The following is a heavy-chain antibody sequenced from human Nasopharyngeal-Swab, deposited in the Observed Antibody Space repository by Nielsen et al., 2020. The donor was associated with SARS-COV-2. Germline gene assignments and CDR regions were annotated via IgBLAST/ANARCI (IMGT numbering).Heavy chain of an antibody. CDR1: GYSTSSGYY. V-gene: IGHV4-38-2*01. CDR3: ARHGESVVVVEGFEY. CDR2: VYHTGTT. Sequence: SETWSPPCGASGYSTSSGYYCGWTRHHPGKGLEWIGSVYHTGTTYYNPSLKSRVSISVDTSKNQFSLKLSSVSAADTAVYYCARHGESVVVVEGFEYWGQGTLVTVSS. D-gene: IGHD2-21*01. J-gene: IGHJ4*02.